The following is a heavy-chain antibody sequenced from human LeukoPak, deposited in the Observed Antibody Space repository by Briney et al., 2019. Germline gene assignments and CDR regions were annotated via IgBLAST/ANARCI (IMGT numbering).Heavy chain of an antibody. D-gene: IGHD3-22*01. CDR3: ARESPDYHDSSGYWVEAFDI. J-gene: IGHJ3*02. CDR1: GGSVSSGSYY. Sequence: SETLSLTCTVSGGSVSSGSYYWSWIRQPPGKGLEWIGYIYYSGSTNYNPSLKSRVTISVDTSKNQFSLKLSSVTAADTAVYYCARESPDYHDSSGYWVEAFDIWGQGTMVTVSS. CDR2: IYYSGST. V-gene: IGHV4-61*01.